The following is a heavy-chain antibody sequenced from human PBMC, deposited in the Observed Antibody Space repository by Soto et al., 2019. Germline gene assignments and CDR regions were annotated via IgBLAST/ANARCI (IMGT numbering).Heavy chain of an antibody. CDR1: GAALSSGGYF. D-gene: IGHD6-19*01. CDR3: TREQSDDNYFDP. CDR2: IYYSGGT. V-gene: IGHV4-61*08. J-gene: IGHJ5*02. Sequence: SETLSLTCTVSGAALSSGGYFYTWVGQPPGKGLEWLGYIYYSGGTNYNPSPKSRVTISLDKSKSQFSLRLISVTAADTAVYYCTREQSDDNYFDPWGQGTLVTVSS.